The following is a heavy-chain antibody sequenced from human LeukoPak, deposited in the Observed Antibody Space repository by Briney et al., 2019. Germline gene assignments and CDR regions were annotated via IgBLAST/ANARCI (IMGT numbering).Heavy chain of an antibody. D-gene: IGHD3-3*01. CDR2: IYHSGST. V-gene: IGHV4-30-2*01. Sequence: SETLSLTCTVSGGSISSGGYYWSWIRQPPGKGLEWIGYIYHSGSTYYNPSLKSRVTISVDRSKNQFSLKLSSVTAADTAVYYCARSRDFWSGYCWFDPWGQGTLVTVSS. CDR1: GGSISSGGYY. J-gene: IGHJ5*02. CDR3: ARSRDFWSGYCWFDP.